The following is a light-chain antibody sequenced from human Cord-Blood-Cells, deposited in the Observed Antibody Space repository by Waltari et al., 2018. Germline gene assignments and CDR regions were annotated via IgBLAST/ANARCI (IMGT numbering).Light chain of an antibody. V-gene: IGLV1-40*01. Sequence: QSVLTQPPSVSGAPGQRVPSSCTGSSSNIGAGYDVLWYPQLPGTAPKLLIYGNSNRPSGVPDRFSGSKSGTSASLAITGLQAEDEADYYCQSYDSSLSGYVVFGGGTKLTVL. CDR2: GNS. J-gene: IGLJ2*01. CDR3: QSYDSSLSGYVV. CDR1: SSNIGAGYD.